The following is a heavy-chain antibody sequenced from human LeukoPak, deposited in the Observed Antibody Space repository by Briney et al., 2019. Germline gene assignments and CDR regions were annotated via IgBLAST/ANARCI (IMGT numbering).Heavy chain of an antibody. CDR3: ARANNDFWSGYYSYFYFDY. J-gene: IGHJ4*02. Sequence: GGSLRLSCVASGLTLNRYSMNWVRQAPGKGLEWVSSISSSGSYIFYADSLKDRITISRDNAKNSLYLQMSSLRAEDTAVYYCARANNDFWSGYYSYFYFDYWGQGTLVTVSS. V-gene: IGHV3-21*01. D-gene: IGHD3-3*01. CDR2: ISSSGSYI. CDR1: GLTLNRYS.